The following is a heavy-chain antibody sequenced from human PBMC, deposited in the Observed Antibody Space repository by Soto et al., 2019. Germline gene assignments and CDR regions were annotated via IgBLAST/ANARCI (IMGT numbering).Heavy chain of an antibody. V-gene: IGHV4-59*01. CDR3: AAAPVVVTAIYYFDY. CDR2: IYYSGST. D-gene: IGHD2-21*02. J-gene: IGHJ4*02. Sequence: SETLSLTCTVSGGSISSYYWSWIRQPPGKGLEWIGYIYYSGSTNYNPSLKSRVTISVDTSKNQFSLKLSSVTAADTAVYYCAAAPVVVTAIYYFDYWGQGTLVTVSS. CDR1: GGSISSYY.